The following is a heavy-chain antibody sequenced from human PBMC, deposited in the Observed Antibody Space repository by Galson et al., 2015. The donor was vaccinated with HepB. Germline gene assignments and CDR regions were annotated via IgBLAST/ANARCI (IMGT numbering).Heavy chain of an antibody. CDR3: ARWLPDYYDSSGYGAFDV. D-gene: IGHD3-22*01. CDR2: ISGSGDTT. Sequence: SLRLSCAASGLPFSNFAKSWVRQAPGKGLEWVSTISGSGDTTFYSDSVKGRFTIPRDNSKNTLHLQMKSLKAEDTAVYFCARWLPDYYDSSGYGAFDVWGQGTMVTVSS. V-gene: IGHV3-23*01. CDR1: GLPFSNFA. J-gene: IGHJ3*01.